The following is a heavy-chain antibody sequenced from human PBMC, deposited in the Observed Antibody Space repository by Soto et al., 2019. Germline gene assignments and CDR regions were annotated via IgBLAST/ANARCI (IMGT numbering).Heavy chain of an antibody. Sequence: GASVKVSCKASGYTFTSYYMHWVRQAPGQRLEWMGWINAGNGNTKYSQKFQGRVTITRDTSASTAYMELSSLRSEDTAVYYCARGSDTAMAGGAFDIWGQGTMVTVSS. CDR2: INAGNGNT. CDR3: ARGSDTAMAGGAFDI. CDR1: GYTFTSYY. V-gene: IGHV1-3*01. D-gene: IGHD5-18*01. J-gene: IGHJ3*02.